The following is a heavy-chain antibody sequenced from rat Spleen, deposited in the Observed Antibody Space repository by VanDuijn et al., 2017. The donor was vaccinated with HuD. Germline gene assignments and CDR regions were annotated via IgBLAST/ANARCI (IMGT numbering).Heavy chain of an antibody. D-gene: IGHD1-1*01. V-gene: IGHV5S13*01. J-gene: IGHJ2*01. CDR2: ITNTGGNI. CDR1: GFTFSNYD. CDR3: TRENYYSGEY. Sequence: EVQLVESGGGLVQPGRSLKLSCAASGFTFSNYDMAWVRQAPTKGLEWVASITNTGGNIYYPDSVKGRFTISRDNAQNTLYLQMNSPRSEDTATYYCTRENYYSGEYWGQGVMVTVSS.